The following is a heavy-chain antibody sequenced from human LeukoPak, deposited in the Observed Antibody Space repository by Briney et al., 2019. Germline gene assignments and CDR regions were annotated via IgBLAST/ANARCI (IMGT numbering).Heavy chain of an antibody. CDR2: INPSGGST. V-gene: IGHV1-46*01. Sequence: GASVKVSCKASGYTFTSYYMHWVRQAPGQGLEWMGIINPSGGSTSYAQKFQGRVTMTRDTSTSTVYMELSSLRSEDTAVYYYARDEVYYGSGTSYDYWGQGTLVTVSS. J-gene: IGHJ4*02. CDR3: ARDEVYYGSGTSYDY. CDR1: GYTFTSYY. D-gene: IGHD3-10*01.